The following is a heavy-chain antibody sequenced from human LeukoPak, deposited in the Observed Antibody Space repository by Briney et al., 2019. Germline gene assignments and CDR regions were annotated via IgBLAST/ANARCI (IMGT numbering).Heavy chain of an antibody. CDR1: GFTFRAYT. CDR3: VRDFAYAFDH. CDR2: ISSVM. V-gene: IGHV3-48*01. D-gene: IGHD3-16*01. J-gene: IGHJ4*02. Sequence: GGSLRLSCAASGFTFRAYTMNWVRQAPGEGLEWISYISSVMSYADSVKGRFTISRDNAKNSLYLKMNSLRPEDTAAYYCVRDFAYAFDHWGQGTLVTVSS.